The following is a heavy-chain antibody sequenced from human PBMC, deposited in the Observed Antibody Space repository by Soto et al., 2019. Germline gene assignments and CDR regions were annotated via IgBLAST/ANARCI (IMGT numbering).Heavy chain of an antibody. Sequence: KPSETLSLTCTVSGGSISSGDYYWSWIRQPPGKGLEWIGYIYYSGSTYYNPSLKSRVTISVDTSKNQFSLKLSSVTAADTAVYYCAREYYGSGSSRGMDVWGQGTTVTVSS. CDR1: GGSISSGDYY. CDR3: AREYYGSGSSRGMDV. J-gene: IGHJ6*02. CDR2: IYYSGST. V-gene: IGHV4-30-4*01. D-gene: IGHD3-10*01.